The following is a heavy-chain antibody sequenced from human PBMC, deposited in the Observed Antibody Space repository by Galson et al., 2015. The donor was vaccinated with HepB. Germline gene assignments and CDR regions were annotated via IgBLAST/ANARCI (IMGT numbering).Heavy chain of an antibody. J-gene: IGHJ3*02. CDR3: AREMGDIVVVVAATLGAFDI. D-gene: IGHD2-15*01. CDR1: GYTFTGYY. CDR2: INPNSGGT. Sequence: SVKVSCKASGYTFTGYYMHWVRQAPGQGLEWMGWINPNSGGTNYTQKFQGWVTMTRDTSISTAYMELSRLRPDDTAVYYCAREMGDIVVVVAATLGAFDIWGQGTMVTVSS. V-gene: IGHV1-2*04.